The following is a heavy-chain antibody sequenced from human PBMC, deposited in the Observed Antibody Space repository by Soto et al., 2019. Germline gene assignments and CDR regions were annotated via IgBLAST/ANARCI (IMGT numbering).Heavy chain of an antibody. CDR3: ARGGNYVFDD. V-gene: IGHV3-74*01. CDR2: ISGDGSST. Sequence: EVQLVESGGGLVQPGGSLRLSCAASGFTFRSHWMHWVRQAPGKGLVWVARISGDGSSTHYADSVKGRFTISSDNAKNTLYLQMNSLRAEDTAVYYCARGGNYVFDDWGQGTLVTVSS. J-gene: IGHJ4*02. CDR1: GFTFRSHW. D-gene: IGHD1-26*01.